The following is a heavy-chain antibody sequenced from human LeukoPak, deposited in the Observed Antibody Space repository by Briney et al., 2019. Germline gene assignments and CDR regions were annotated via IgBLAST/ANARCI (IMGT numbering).Heavy chain of an antibody. CDR1: GVSFSGYY. Sequence: SETLSLTCAVYGVSFSGYYWSWVRQPPGKGLEWLGEINHSGSTNYNPSLKSRVTISVDTSKNQFSLKLSSVTAADTAVYYCARGLRRYCSSTSCPYYFDYWGQGTLVTVSS. J-gene: IGHJ4*02. V-gene: IGHV4-34*01. CDR3: ARGLRRYCSSTSCPYYFDY. D-gene: IGHD2-2*01. CDR2: INHSGST.